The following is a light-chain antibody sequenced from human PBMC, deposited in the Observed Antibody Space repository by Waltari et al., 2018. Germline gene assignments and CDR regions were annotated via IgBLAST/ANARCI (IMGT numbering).Light chain of an antibody. CDR2: GAS. CDR1: QSVSRA. J-gene: IGKJ1*01. CDR3: QHYVRLPAT. Sequence: EIVLAQSPGTLSLSPGERATLPCRASQSVSRALAWYRQKPGQAPRLLLYGASSRATGIPDRFSGSGSGTDFSLTISRLEPEDFAVYFCQHYVRLPATFGQGTKVEIK. V-gene: IGKV3-20*01.